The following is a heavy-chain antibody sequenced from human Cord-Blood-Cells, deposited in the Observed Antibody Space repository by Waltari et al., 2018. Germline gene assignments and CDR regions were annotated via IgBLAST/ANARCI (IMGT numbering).Heavy chain of an antibody. Sequence: QVQLQQWGAGLLKPSETLSLTCAVYGGSFSGYYWSWIRQPPGKGLEWMGEINHSGSTNYNPSLKSRVTISVDTSKNQFSLKLSSVTAADTAVYYCARGRGIRWYFDLWGRGTLVTVSS. D-gene: IGHD1-26*01. CDR1: GGSFSGYY. CDR2: INHSGST. V-gene: IGHV4-34*01. CDR3: ARGRGIRWYFDL. J-gene: IGHJ2*01.